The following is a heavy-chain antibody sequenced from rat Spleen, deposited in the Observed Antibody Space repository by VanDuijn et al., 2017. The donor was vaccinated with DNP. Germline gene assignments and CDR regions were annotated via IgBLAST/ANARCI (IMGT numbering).Heavy chain of an antibody. CDR3: ARHSSYVYAMDA. V-gene: IGHV5-7*01. D-gene: IGHD1-8*01. J-gene: IGHJ4*01. CDR1: GFTFSNYD. CDR2: ISYDGSST. Sequence: EVQLVESGGGLVQPGRSMKLSCAASGFTFSNYDMAWVRQAPKKGLEWVATISYDGSSTYYRDSVKGRFTISRDNAKSTLYLQRDSLRSEDTATYYCARHSSYVYAMDAWSQGTSVTVSS.